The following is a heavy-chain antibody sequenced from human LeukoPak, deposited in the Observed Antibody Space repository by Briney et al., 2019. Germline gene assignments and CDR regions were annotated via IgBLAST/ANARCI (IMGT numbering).Heavy chain of an antibody. CDR3: ARATAYSGSYEHGAFDI. CDR2: IYSGGST. J-gene: IGHJ3*02. Sequence: GGSLRLSCAASGFTVSSNYMSWVRQAPGKGLEWVSVIYSGGSTYYADSVKGRFTISRDNSKNTLYLQMNSLRAEDTAVYYCARATAYSGSYEHGAFDIWGQGTMVTVSS. D-gene: IGHD1-26*01. V-gene: IGHV3-53*05. CDR1: GFTVSSNY.